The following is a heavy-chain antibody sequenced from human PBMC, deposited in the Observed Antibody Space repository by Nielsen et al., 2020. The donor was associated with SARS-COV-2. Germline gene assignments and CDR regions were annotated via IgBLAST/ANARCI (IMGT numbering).Heavy chain of an antibody. CDR2: IYFSGRT. V-gene: IGHV4-31*03. CDR3: ARESSGYDHYNYGMDV. D-gene: IGHD5-12*01. Sequence: LRLSCTVSGGSISSGGYYWSWIRHHPGKGLEWIGYIYFSGRTCYNPSLKSRVTISVDTSKNQFSLSLRSVTAADQAVYYCARESSGYDHYNYGMDVWGQGTTVTVSS. J-gene: IGHJ6*02. CDR1: GGSISSGGYY.